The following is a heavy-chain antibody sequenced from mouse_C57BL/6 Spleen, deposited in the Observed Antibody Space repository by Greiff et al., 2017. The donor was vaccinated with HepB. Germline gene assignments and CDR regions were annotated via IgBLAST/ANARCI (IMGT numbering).Heavy chain of an antibody. J-gene: IGHJ4*01. D-gene: IGHD2-10*02. CDR1: GYTFTDYE. V-gene: IGHV1-15*01. CDR3: TRRRYDYGAMDY. CDR2: IDPEAGGT. Sequence: VQLQQSGAELVRPGASVTLSCKASGYTFTDYEMHWVKQTPVHGLEWIGAIDPEAGGTAYNQKFKGKAILTADKSSSTAYMELRSLTSEDSAVYYCTRRRYDYGAMDYWGQGTSVTVSS.